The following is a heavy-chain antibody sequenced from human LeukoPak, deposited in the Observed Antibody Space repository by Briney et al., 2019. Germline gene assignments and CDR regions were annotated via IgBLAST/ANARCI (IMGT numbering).Heavy chain of an antibody. CDR2: INPNSGGT. CDR1: GYTFTGYY. CDR3: ATIATRKVDTAMVKAFDI. Sequence: ASVKVSCKASGYTFTGYYMHWVRQAPGQGLEWMGWINPNSGGTNYAQKFQGRVTMTRDTSISTAYMELSRLRSDDTAVYYCATIATRKVDTAMVKAFDIWGQGTMVTVSS. J-gene: IGHJ3*02. D-gene: IGHD5-18*01. V-gene: IGHV1-2*02.